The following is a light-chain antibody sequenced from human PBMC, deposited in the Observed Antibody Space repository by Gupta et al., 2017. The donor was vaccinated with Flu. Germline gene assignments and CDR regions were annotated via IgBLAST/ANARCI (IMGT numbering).Light chain of an antibody. CDR1: QEISNY. CDR2: DAS. J-gene: IGKJ4*01. Sequence: SLSASLRDRVTITCQATQEISNYLNSYQQKPGKAPKLLLYDASNLETGVPSTFSGSGSATDFTFTISSRQPADIATYYCQQEDNLPPTFGAGTKVDIK. V-gene: IGKV1-33*01. CDR3: QQEDNLPPT.